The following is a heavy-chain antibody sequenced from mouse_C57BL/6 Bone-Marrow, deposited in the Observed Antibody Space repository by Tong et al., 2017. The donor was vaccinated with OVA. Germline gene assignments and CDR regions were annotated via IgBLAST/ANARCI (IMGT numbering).Heavy chain of an antibody. CDR3: ARWGVVTTRAY. J-gene: IGHJ3*01. CDR1: GYTFTSYY. D-gene: IGHD2-2*01. CDR2: IYPGNVNT. Sequence: VQLQQSGPELVKPGASVRISCKASGYTFTSYYIHWVKQRPGQGLEWIGWIYPGNVNTKYNEKFKGKATLTADKSSRTAYMQLSSLTSEDSAVYFCARWGVVTTRAYWGQGTLVTVSA. V-gene: IGHV1S56*01.